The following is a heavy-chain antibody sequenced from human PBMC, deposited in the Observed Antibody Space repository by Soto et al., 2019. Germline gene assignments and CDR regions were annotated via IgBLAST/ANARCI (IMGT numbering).Heavy chain of an antibody. J-gene: IGHJ6*02. CDR3: ARDDIPGITVATYGLDV. CDR2: IWYDGSNE. CDR1: GFIFSNFG. Sequence: VGSLRLSCAASGFIFSNFGMHWVRQAPGKGLEWVAVIWYDGSNEYYADSVKGRFTISKDNSKNMLYLQMNSLRAEDTAVYYCARDDIPGITVATYGLDVWGQGTTVTVSS. D-gene: IGHD6-19*01. V-gene: IGHV3-33*01.